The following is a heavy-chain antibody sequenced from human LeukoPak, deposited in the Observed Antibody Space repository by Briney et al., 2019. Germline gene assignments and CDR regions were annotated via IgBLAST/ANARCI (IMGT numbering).Heavy chain of an antibody. Sequence: SETLSLTCAVYGGSFSGYYWSWIRQPPGKGLEWIGEINHSGSTNYNPSLKSRVTISVDTSKNQFSLKLSSVTAADTAVYYCARDERYYDFWSGYYDWLDPWGQGTLVTVSS. CDR1: GGSFSGYY. J-gene: IGHJ5*02. CDR3: ARDERYYDFWSGYYDWLDP. V-gene: IGHV4-34*01. CDR2: INHSGST. D-gene: IGHD3-3*01.